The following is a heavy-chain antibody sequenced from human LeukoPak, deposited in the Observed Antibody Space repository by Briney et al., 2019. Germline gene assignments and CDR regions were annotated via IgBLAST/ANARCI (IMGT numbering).Heavy chain of an antibody. J-gene: IGHJ6*03. CDR3: AKGSKLVVITRDHYMAV. D-gene: IGHD3-22*01. V-gene: IGHV3-30*04. CDR1: GFTFSSYV. Sequence: GGSLRLSCAASGFTFSSYVMHWVRQAPGKGLEWVAIISYDGSNEYYADSVKGRFTISRDNSKNTLYLQINSLRAGDTAVYYCAKGSKLVVITRDHYMAVWGKGTTVTISS. CDR2: ISYDGSNE.